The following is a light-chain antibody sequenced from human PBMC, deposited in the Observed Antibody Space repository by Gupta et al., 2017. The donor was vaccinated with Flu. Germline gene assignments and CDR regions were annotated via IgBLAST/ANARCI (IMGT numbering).Light chain of an antibody. J-gene: IGLJ1*01. CDR2: SNN. CDR3: AAWDDSLNDYV. Sequence: QSVLTQPPSASGTPGQRVTISCSGSSSYIGTNTVNWYQQLPGTAPKLLIYSNNQRPSGVSDRFSGSKSGTSASLAISGLQSEDEADYNCAAWDDSLNDYVFGTATKVTVL. V-gene: IGLV1-44*01. CDR1: SSYIGTNT.